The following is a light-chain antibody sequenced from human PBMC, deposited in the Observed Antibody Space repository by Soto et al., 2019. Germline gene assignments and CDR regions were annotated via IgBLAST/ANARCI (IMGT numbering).Light chain of an antibody. Sequence: EIGMTQSAGTLSLSPGVRATLSCGASQSISHTLAWYQQKPGQAPRLLIFGASSRATGIPDRFSGSGSGTDFTLTISGLEPEDFAVYYCQQYASSPGTFGQGTKVDI. J-gene: IGKJ1*01. CDR2: GAS. V-gene: IGKV3-20*01. CDR3: QQYASSPGT. CDR1: QSISHT.